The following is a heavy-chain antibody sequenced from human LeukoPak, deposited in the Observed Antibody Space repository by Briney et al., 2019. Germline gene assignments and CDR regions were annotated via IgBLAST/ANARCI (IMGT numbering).Heavy chain of an antibody. D-gene: IGHD6-13*01. CDR1: GFTFSSYG. Sequence: PGGSLRLSCAASGFTFSSYGMHWVRQAPGKGLEWVAVIWYDGSNKYYADSVKGRFTISRDNSKNTVYLQMNSLRAEDTAVYYCVCGIAATATSGYWGQGTLVTVSS. CDR2: IWYDGSNK. CDR3: VCGIAATATSGY. J-gene: IGHJ4*02. V-gene: IGHV3-33*01.